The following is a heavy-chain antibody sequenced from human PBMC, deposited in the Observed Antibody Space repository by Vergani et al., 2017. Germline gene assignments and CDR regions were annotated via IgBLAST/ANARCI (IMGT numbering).Heavy chain of an antibody. V-gene: IGHV3-7*01. CDR2: IKQDVSEK. Sequence: EVQLVESGGGLVQPGGSLRRSCAASGFTFSSYWMSWVRQAPGKGLEWVANIKQDVSEKYYVDSVKGRFTISRNNAKNSLYLQMNSLRAEDTAVYYCASGGIAATGKKGAYYDYYMDVWGKGTTVTVSS. J-gene: IGHJ6*03. D-gene: IGHD6-13*01. CDR3: ASGGIAATGKKGAYYDYYMDV. CDR1: GFTFSSYW.